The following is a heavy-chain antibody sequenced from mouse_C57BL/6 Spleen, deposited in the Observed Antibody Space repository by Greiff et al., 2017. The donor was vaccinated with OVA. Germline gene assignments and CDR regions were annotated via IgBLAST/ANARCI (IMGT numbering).Heavy chain of an antibody. CDR3: AKTGTGFAY. CDR2: IWGDGST. D-gene: IGHD4-1*01. J-gene: IGHJ3*01. V-gene: IGHV2-3*01. CDR1: GFSLPSYG. Sequence: VKVVESGPGLVAPSQSLSISCTVSGFSLPSYGVSWVRQPPGKGLEWLGVIWGDGSTNYHSALISRLSISKDNSKSQVFLKLNSLQTDDTATYYCAKTGTGFAYWGQGTLVTVSA.